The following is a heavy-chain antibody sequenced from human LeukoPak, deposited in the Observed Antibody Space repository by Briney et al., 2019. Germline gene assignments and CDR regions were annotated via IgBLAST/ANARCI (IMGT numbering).Heavy chain of an antibody. CDR3: AKRIGYSYGYGMDV. V-gene: IGHV3-30*18. CDR1: GFTFSSYG. Sequence: PGGSLRLSCAASGFTFSSYGMHWVRQAPGKGLEWVAVISYDGSNKYYADSAKGRFTISRDNSKNTLYLQMNSLRAEDTAVYYCAKRIGYSYGYGMDVWGQGTTVTVSS. CDR2: ISYDGSNK. J-gene: IGHJ6*02. D-gene: IGHD5-18*01.